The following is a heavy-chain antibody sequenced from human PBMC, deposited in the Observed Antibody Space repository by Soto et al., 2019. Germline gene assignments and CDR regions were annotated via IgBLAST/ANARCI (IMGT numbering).Heavy chain of an antibody. Sequence: SGPTLVNPTQTLTLTCTFSGFSLSTSGMRVSWIRQPPGKALEWLARIDWDDDKFYNTFLKTRLTISKDSSKNQVVLTMTNMDPVDTATYYCARMFNCSGGTCPFDHWGQGALVTVSS. V-gene: IGHV2-70*04. D-gene: IGHD2-15*01. J-gene: IGHJ4*02. CDR1: GFSLSTSGMR. CDR2: IDWDDDK. CDR3: ARMFNCSGGTCPFDH.